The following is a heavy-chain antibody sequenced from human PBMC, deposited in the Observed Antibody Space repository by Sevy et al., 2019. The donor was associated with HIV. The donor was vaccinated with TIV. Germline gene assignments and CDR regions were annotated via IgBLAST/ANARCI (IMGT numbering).Heavy chain of an antibody. CDR1: GFNIESYW. V-gene: IGHV3-7*04. CDR3: VRAIQSEGSF. J-gene: IGHJ4*02. D-gene: IGHD2-2*02. CDR2: IKEDDTVK. Sequence: GGSLRLSCAASGFNIESYWMNWVRQAPGKPLEWVANIKEDDTVKYYVDSVQGRFTNFRDNGRNLVYLVMNNLRVEDTALYYCVRAIQSEGSFWGQGTLVTVSS.